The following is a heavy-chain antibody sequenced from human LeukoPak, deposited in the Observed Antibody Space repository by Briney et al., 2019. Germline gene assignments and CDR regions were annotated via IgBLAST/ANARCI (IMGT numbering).Heavy chain of an antibody. J-gene: IGHJ3*02. CDR1: GGSFSGYY. CDR3: ARDASGNDLGYAFDI. CDR2: INHSGST. D-gene: IGHD5-12*01. V-gene: IGHV4-34*01. Sequence: SKTLSLTCAVYGGSFSGYYWSWIRQPPGKGLEWIGEINHSGSTNYNPSLKSRVTISVDTSKNQFSLKLSSVTAADTAVYYCARDASGNDLGYAFDIWGQGTVVTVSS.